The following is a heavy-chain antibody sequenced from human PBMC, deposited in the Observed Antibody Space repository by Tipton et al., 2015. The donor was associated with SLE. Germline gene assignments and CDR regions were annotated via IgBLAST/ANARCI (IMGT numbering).Heavy chain of an antibody. J-gene: IGHJ5*01. CDR2: ISSRSTYI. CDR3: VRDRGLSWFDS. V-gene: IGHV3-21*03. Sequence: SLRLSCAASGFTFINYSMNWVRQAPGKGPEWVSSISSRSTYIYYADSMKGRFTISRDNAKNSLYLQMNSLRAEDTALYYCVRDRGLSWFDSWGQGTLVTVSS. D-gene: IGHD5-12*01. CDR1: GFTFINYS.